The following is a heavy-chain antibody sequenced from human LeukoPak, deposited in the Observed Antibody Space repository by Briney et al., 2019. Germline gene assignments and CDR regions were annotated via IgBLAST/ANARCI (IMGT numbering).Heavy chain of an antibody. CDR1: GYTFAEYY. J-gene: IGHJ4*02. D-gene: IGHD3-22*01. CDR3: ARSSTMIVVVTTHFDY. V-gene: IGHV1-46*01. Sequence: ASVKVSCKASGYTFAEYYIHWVRQAPGQGLEWMGWINPSGGSTSYAQKFQGRVTMTRDTSTSTVYMELSSLRSEDTAVYYCARSSTMIVVVTTHFDYWGQGTLVTVSS. CDR2: INPSGGST.